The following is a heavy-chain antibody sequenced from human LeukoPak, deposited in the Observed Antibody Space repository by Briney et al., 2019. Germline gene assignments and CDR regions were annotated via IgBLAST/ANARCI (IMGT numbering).Heavy chain of an antibody. CDR3: ARRSSIWSGYQDTLYYFDS. D-gene: IGHD3-3*01. CDR1: GGSISSYY. V-gene: IGHV4-59*01. J-gene: IGHJ4*02. Sequence: KTSETLSLTCTVSGGSISSYYWSWIRQPPGKRLEWIGHIYYSGSTNYNPSLKSRVTISVDTSKNQFSLKLSSVTAADTAVYYCARRSSIWSGYQDTLYYFDSWGQGTLVTVSS. CDR2: IYYSGST.